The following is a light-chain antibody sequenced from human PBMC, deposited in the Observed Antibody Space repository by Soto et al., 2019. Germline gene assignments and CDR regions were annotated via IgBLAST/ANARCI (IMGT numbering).Light chain of an antibody. V-gene: IGKV3-20*01. J-gene: IGKJ1*01. CDR3: QQYEAVVT. Sequence: EIVLTQSPGTLSLSPGERATLSCRASQRLTQNYFAWYQQKPGRALRLLIDGASTRATGIPDRFSGSGSGTDFTRTISRLEPEDVAVYYCQQYEAVVTFGQGTKVEI. CDR2: GAS. CDR1: QRLTQNY.